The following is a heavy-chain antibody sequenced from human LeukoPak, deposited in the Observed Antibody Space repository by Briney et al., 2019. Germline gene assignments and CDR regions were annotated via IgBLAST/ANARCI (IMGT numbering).Heavy chain of an antibody. CDR2: ISDDGSNQ. CDR1: GFSFSEYG. V-gene: IGHV3-30*18. CDR3: AQDLRADPSWGWYRARFIFDS. D-gene: IGHD6-19*01. J-gene: IGHJ4*02. Sequence: GGSLRLSCEGSGFSFSEYGMHWVREVPGKGLEWLAVISDDGSNQYFAKSVEGRFAISRDNSKDTLYLHMFGLRPEDTGVYYCAQDLRADPSWGWYRARFIFDSWGQGTLVTVSA.